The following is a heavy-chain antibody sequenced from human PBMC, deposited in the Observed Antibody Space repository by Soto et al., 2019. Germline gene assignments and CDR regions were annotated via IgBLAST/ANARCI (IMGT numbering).Heavy chain of an antibody. CDR1: GFTFRSYA. V-gene: IGHV3-21*01. Sequence: GSLRLSCAASGFTFRSYAMNWVRQTQEKGLEWVSSISSTSTYTHYADSVKGRFTISRDNANNSLFLQMNSLRAEDTAIYYCARDLALAGNYWGQGAQVTAPQ. CDR3: ARDLALAGNY. CDR2: ISSTSTYT. J-gene: IGHJ4*02. D-gene: IGHD6-19*01.